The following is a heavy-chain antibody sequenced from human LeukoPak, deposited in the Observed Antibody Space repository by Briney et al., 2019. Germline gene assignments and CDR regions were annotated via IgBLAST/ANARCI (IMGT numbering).Heavy chain of an antibody. J-gene: IGHJ3*02. CDR2: IKEDGSEK. CDR1: GFTLRNYW. D-gene: IGHD1-7*01. Sequence: GGSLRLSCAASGFTLRNYWMRWVRQAPGKGLEWMANIKEDGSEKYYVDSVRGRFTVSVDHAKNSLYLQMSSLRAEDTAVYYCAKLWTGTTSAFDIWGQGTMVTVSS. CDR3: AKLWTGTTSAFDI. V-gene: IGHV3-7*03.